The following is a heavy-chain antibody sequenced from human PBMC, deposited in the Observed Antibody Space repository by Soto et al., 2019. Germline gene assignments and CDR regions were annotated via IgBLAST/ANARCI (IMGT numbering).Heavy chain of an antibody. Sequence: QVQLVQSGAEVKKPGSSVKVSCKASGGTFSSYAISWVRQAPGQGLEWMGGINPNSGGTNYAQKFQGRVTMTRDTSISTAYMELSRLRSDDTAVYYCARTPRGYSGYDWDFDYWGQGTLVTVSS. CDR3: ARTPRGYSGYDWDFDY. CDR2: INPNSGGT. V-gene: IGHV1-2*02. J-gene: IGHJ4*02. CDR1: GGTFSSYA. D-gene: IGHD5-12*01.